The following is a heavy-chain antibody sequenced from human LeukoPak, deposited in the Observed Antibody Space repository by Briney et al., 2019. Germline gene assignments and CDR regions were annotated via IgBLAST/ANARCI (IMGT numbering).Heavy chain of an antibody. CDR2: ISGSGGST. CDR3: ARDKEQLGLFDY. D-gene: IGHD6-13*01. CDR1: GFTFSSYA. J-gene: IGHJ4*02. V-gene: IGHV3-23*01. Sequence: GGSLRLSCAASGFTFSSYAMSWVRQAPGKGLEWVSAISGSGGSTYYADSVKGRFTISRDNAKNSLYLQMNSLRAEDTAVYYCARDKEQLGLFDYWGQGTLVTVSS.